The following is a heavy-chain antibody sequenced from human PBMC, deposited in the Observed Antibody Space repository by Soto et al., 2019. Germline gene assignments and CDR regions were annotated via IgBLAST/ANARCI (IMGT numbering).Heavy chain of an antibody. CDR3: TRGDYGDPTGYDAFDI. J-gene: IGHJ3*02. Sequence: PGGSLRLSCTASGFTFGDYAMSWFRQAPGKGLEWVGFIRSKAYGGTTEYAASVKGRFTISRDDSKSIAYLQMNSLKTEDTAVYYCTRGDYGDPTGYDAFDIWGQGTMVTVSS. CDR1: GFTFGDYA. V-gene: IGHV3-49*03. D-gene: IGHD4-17*01. CDR2: IRSKAYGGTT.